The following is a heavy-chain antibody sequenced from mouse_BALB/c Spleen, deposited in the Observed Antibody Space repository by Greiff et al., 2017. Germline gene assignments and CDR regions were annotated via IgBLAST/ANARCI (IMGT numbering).Heavy chain of an antibody. J-gene: IGHJ2*01. CDR1: GYTFTSYW. Sequence: VQLQQPGAELVKPGASVKMSCKASGYTFTSYWMHWVKQRPGQGLEWIGVIDPSDSYTSYNQKFKGKATLTVDTSSSTAYMQLSSLTSEDSAVYYCTTVDGYWGQGTTLTVSS. CDR3: TTVDGY. D-gene: IGHD1-1*01. CDR2: IDPSDSYT. V-gene: IGHV1S127*01.